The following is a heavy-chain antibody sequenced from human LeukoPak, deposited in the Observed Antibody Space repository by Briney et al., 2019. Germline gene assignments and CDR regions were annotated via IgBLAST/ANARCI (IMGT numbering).Heavy chain of an antibody. V-gene: IGHV3-23*01. Sequence: GGSLRLSCAASGFTFSSYAMSWVRQAPGKGLEWVSAISGSGGSTYYADSVKGRFTISRDSSKSTLYLQMNSLRAEDTAVYYCAKSYDILTGLDAFDIWGQGTMVTVSS. D-gene: IGHD3-9*01. CDR1: GFTFSSYA. CDR3: AKSYDILTGLDAFDI. CDR2: ISGSGGST. J-gene: IGHJ3*02.